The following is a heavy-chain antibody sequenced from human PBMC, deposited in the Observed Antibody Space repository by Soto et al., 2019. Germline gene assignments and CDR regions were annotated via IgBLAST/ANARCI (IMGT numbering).Heavy chain of an antibody. CDR1: GFTFSSYE. V-gene: IGHV3-48*03. Sequence: EVQLVESGGGLVQPGGSLRLSCAASGFTFSSYEMNWVRQAPGKGLEWVSYISSSGSTIYYADSVKGRFTVSRDNAKISLYLHMTSLRAEDPAVYHCARTYVYWGQGTLVTVSS. D-gene: IGHD3-16*01. J-gene: IGHJ4*02. CDR2: ISSSGSTI. CDR3: ARTYVY.